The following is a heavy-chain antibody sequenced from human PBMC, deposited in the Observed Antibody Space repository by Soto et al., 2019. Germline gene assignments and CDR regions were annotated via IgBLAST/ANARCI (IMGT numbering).Heavy chain of an antibody. V-gene: IGHV1-8*01. CDR3: ARRAETNGWNGFGADKYYFDF. CDR1: GYTFTSYD. CDR2: MNPNTGGS. D-gene: IGHD1-1*01. J-gene: IGHJ4*02. Sequence: QVQLVQSGAEVRKPGASVKVSCEASGYTFTSYDIYWVRQATGQGLEWMGWMNPNTGGSAYAQKFPGRVTMTSDTSINTAHMELSSLRSDDTAVYYCARRAETNGWNGFGADKYYFDFWGQGTLVTVSS.